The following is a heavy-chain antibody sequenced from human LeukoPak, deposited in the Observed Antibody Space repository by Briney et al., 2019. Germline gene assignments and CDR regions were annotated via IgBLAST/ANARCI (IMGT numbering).Heavy chain of an antibody. V-gene: IGHV3-21*01. CDR1: GFPFSSYS. J-gene: IGHJ3*02. CDR2: ISSSSSYI. D-gene: IGHD1-26*01. CDR3: ASVGPDAFDI. Sequence: GGSLSLSCAASGFPFSSYSMNWVRQAPGKGLEWVSSISSSSSYIYYADSVKGRFTISRDNAKNSLYLQMNSLRAEDTAVYYCASVGPDAFDIWGQGTMVTVSS.